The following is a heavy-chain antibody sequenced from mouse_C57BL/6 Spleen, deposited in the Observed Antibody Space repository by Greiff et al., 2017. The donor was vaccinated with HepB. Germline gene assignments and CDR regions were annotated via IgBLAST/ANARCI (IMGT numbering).Heavy chain of an antibody. Sequence: DVQLVESGPGLVKPSQSLSLTCSVTGYSITSGYYWNWIRQFPGNKLEWMGYISYDGSNNYNPSLKNRISITRDTSKNQFFLKLNSVTTEDTATYYCAREGTTVPYYFDYWGQGTTLTVSS. CDR1: GYSITSGYY. J-gene: IGHJ2*01. V-gene: IGHV3-6*01. CDR2: ISYDGSN. CDR3: AREGTTVPYYFDY. D-gene: IGHD1-1*01.